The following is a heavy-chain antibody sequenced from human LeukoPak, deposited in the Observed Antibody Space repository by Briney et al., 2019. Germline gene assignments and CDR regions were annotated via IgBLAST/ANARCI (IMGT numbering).Heavy chain of an antibody. V-gene: IGHV3-9*03. CDR3: AKGAGIKYCSGGSCHSYYFDY. J-gene: IGHJ4*02. CDR2: ISWNSGSI. CDR1: GFTFDDYA. D-gene: IGHD2-15*01. Sequence: PGGSLRLSCAASGFTFDDYAMHWVRQAPGKGLEWVSGISWNSGSIGYADSVKGRFTISRDNAKNSLYLQMNSLRAEDMALYYCAKGAGIKYCSGGSCHSYYFDYWGQGTLVTVSS.